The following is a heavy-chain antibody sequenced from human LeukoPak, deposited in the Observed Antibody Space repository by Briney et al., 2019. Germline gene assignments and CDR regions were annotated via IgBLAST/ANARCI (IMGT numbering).Heavy chain of an antibody. CDR2: IIPIFGTA. V-gene: IGHV1-69*05. CDR3: ARDNGYCSGGSCYLLEY. CDR1: GGTFSSYA. D-gene: IGHD2-15*01. Sequence: ASVKVSCKASGGTFSSYAISWVRQAPGQGVEWVGGIIPIFGTANSAQKFQGSVTIHKDESTSTAYMELSSLRSEDTAVYYCARDNGYCSGGSCYLLEYWGQGTLVTVSS. J-gene: IGHJ4*02.